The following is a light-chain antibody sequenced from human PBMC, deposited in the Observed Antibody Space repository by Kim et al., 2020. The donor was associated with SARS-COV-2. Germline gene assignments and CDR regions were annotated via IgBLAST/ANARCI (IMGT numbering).Light chain of an antibody. CDR2: YDN. CDR3: QVWDGASDHAV. J-gene: IGLJ7*01. Sequence: VAPGKTARITCGGSDIGTKSVHWYQQKPGQAPVLVFYDNDRPSGIPERFSGSISGNTATLTLSRVEAGDEADYYCQVWDGASDHAVFGGGTQLTVL. CDR1: DIGTKS. V-gene: IGLV3-21*04.